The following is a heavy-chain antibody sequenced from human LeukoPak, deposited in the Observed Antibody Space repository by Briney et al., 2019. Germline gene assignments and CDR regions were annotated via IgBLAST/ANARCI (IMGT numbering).Heavy chain of an antibody. Sequence: SETLSLTCTVSGYSITSAYYWGWIRQHPGKGLEWIGSIYHSGSTYYNPSLKSRVTMSVDTSKNQFSLKLSSVTAADTAVYYCARESSGGSCYWFYPWGQGTLVTVSS. V-gene: IGHV4-38-2*02. CDR2: IYHSGST. D-gene: IGHD2-15*01. J-gene: IGHJ5*02. CDR3: ARESSGGSCYWFYP. CDR1: GYSITSAYY.